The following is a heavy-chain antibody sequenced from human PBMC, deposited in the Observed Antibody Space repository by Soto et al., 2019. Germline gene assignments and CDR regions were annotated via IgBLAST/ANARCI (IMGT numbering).Heavy chain of an antibody. CDR2: IIPIFGTA. CDR3: AKEGESTGTRGDYYGMDV. CDR1: GGTFSSYA. D-gene: IGHD1-1*01. V-gene: IGHV1-69*13. Sequence: AASVKVSCKASGGTFSSYAISWVRQAPGQGLEWMGGIIPIFGTANYAQKFQGRVTITADESTSTAYMELSSLRSEDTAVYYCAKEGESTGTRGDYYGMDVWGQGTTVTVS. J-gene: IGHJ6*02.